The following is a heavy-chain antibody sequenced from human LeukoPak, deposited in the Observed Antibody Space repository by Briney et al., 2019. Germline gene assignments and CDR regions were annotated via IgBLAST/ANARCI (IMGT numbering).Heavy chain of an antibody. J-gene: IGHJ4*02. CDR1: GGSISSGNW. Sequence: PSETLSLTCAVSGGSISSGNWWSWLRQPPGKGLEWIGEIYHTKNTANYNPSLKSRVSISVDKSKNQFSLNLSSVTAADTAVYYCARSEAAAGLDPFDYWGQGTLVTVSS. D-gene: IGHD6-13*01. CDR2: IYHTKNTA. CDR3: ARSEAAAGLDPFDY. V-gene: IGHV4-4*02.